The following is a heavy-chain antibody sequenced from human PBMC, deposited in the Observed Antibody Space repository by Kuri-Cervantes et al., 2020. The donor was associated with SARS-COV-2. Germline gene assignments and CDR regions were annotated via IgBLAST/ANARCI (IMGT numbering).Heavy chain of an antibody. CDR3: ATLPYCTNGVCYTYYYYYMYV. CDR2: ISWDGGST. J-gene: IGHJ6*03. Sequence: GGSLRLSCAASRLTFSSYAMHWVRQAPGKGLEWVALISWDGGSTYYADSVKGRFTISRDNSKNSLYLQMNSLRTEDTAVNYCATLPYCTNGVCYTYYYYYMYVWGKGTTVTVSS. CDR1: RLTFSSYA. D-gene: IGHD2-8*01. V-gene: IGHV3-43*01.